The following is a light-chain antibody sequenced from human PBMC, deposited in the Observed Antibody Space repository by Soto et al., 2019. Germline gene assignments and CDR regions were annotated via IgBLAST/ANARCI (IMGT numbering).Light chain of an antibody. CDR3: CSYAGNYLVI. V-gene: IGLV2-11*01. CDR2: DIS. Sequence: QSALTQPRSVSGSPGQSVTISCTGTSSDVGGYNYVSWYQQNPGKAPKVMIYDISKRPSGVPDRFSGSKSGNTASLTISGLQAEDEADYYCCSYAGNYLVIFGGGTKLTVL. J-gene: IGLJ2*01. CDR1: SSDVGGYNY.